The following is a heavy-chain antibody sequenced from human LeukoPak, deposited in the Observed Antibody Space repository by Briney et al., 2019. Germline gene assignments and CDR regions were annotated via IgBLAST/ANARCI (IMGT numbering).Heavy chain of an antibody. CDR1: GLTVSSSY. J-gene: IGHJ3*02. CDR3: ARNILFAFDI. V-gene: IGHV3-53*01. CDR2: IYNDGST. Sequence: GGSLRLSCAASGLTVSSSYMSWVRQAPGKGLEWVSIIYNDGSTYYADTMKGRFTISRDNSKNTLYLQVNSLRAEDTAMYYCARNILFAFDIWGQGTMVTVSS.